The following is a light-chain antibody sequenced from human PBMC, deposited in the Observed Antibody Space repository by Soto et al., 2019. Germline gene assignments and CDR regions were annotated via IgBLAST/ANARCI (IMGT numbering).Light chain of an antibody. CDR1: QSVLYSSNNKNY. CDR2: WAS. J-gene: IGKJ5*01. CDR3: QQYYSTPIT. V-gene: IGKV4-1*01. Sequence: TVRTQSPQYVTGSLGDRATKRVNSSQSVLYSSNNKNYLAWYQQKPGQPPKLLIYWASTRDSGVPDRFSGSGSGTDFTLTISSLQAEGVAVYYCQQYYSTPITFGQGTRLEIK.